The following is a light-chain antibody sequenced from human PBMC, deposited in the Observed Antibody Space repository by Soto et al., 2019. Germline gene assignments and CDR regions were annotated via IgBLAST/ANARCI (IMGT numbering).Light chain of an antibody. CDR3: MQALQTS. CDR1: KSLLHIDGYNY. CDR2: LGS. J-gene: IGKJ4*01. Sequence: IVMTQSPLSVHVTXGEPASIFCRSSKSLLHIDGYNYLDWYXQKPRQSXQXLIYLGSNRAYGVPDRFSGSESGTDCTLKISRVEAEDVGVDYCMQALQTSFGGGTKVDIK. V-gene: IGKV2-28*01.